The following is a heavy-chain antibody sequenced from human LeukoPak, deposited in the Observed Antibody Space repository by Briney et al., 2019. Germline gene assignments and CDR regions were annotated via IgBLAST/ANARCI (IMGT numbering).Heavy chain of an antibody. CDR3: ASAYYYDSSGSSGGY. D-gene: IGHD3-22*01. CDR1: GGTFSSYA. CDR2: IIPIFGTA. Sequence: GSSVKVSCKASGGTFSSYAISWVRQAPGQGLERMGRIIPIFGTANYAQKFQGRVTITTDESTSTAYMELSSLRSEDTAVYYCASAYYYDSSGSSGGYWGQGTLVTVSS. J-gene: IGHJ4*02. V-gene: IGHV1-69*05.